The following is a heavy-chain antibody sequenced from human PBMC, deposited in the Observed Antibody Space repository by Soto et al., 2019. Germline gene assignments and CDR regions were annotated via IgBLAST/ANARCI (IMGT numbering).Heavy chain of an antibody. J-gene: IGHJ6*02. CDR2: VYSTGGT. CDR3: VRQGIGNLHGLVDV. V-gene: IGHV4-59*08. CDR1: SGPSSSHN. Sequence: QVQLQQSGPGLVKPSETLSLTCSVSSGPSSSHNWGWIRQPPGRGLEWIGYVYSTGGTSYNPSLNSRVTISAATSTNHISLTLTSVTAADTAVYYCVRQGIGNLHGLVDVWGQGTTVRVSS. D-gene: IGHD1-1*01.